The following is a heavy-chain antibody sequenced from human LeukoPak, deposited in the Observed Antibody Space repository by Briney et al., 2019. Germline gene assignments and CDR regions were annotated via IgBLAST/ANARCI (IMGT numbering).Heavy chain of an antibody. CDR1: GGSISSSSYY. CDR2: IYYSGST. V-gene: IGHV4-39*01. D-gene: IGHD3-22*01. Sequence: PSETLSLTCTVSGGSISSSSYYWGWIRQPPGKGLEWNGSIYYSGSTYYNPSLKSRVTISVDTSKNQFSLKLSSVTAADTAVYYCARPGYYYDSSGYYYTQHWGQGTLVTVSS. J-gene: IGHJ1*01. CDR3: ARPGYYYDSSGYYYTQH.